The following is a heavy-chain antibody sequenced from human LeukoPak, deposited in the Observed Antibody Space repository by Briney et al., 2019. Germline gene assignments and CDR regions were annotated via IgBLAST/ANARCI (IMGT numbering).Heavy chain of an antibody. J-gene: IGHJ6*03. Sequence: GGSLRLSCAASGFTFSAYSMNWVRQPPGKGLEWVSYISSSGLYIYYADSVKGRFTISRDNAKDSLFLQMNSLRAEDTAVYYCARGQGFAGYMDVWGKGTTVTVSS. D-gene: IGHD3-10*01. V-gene: IGHV3-21*01. CDR1: GFTFSAYS. CDR2: ISSSGLYI. CDR3: ARGQGFAGYMDV.